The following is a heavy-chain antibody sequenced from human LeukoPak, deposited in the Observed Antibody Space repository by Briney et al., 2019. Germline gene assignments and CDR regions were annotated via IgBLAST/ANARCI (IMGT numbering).Heavy chain of an antibody. Sequence: SVKVSCKASGGTFSSYAISWVRQAPGQGLEWMGGIIPIFGTANYAQKFQGRVTITADESTSTAYMELSSLRSEDTAVYYCARESRPGWVPAAPTFDYWDQGTLVTVSS. CDR2: IIPIFGTA. V-gene: IGHV1-69*13. D-gene: IGHD2-2*01. CDR3: ARESRPGWVPAAPTFDY. CDR1: GGTFSSYA. J-gene: IGHJ4*02.